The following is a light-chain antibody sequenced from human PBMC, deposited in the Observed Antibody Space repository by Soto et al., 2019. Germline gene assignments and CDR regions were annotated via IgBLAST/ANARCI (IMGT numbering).Light chain of an antibody. J-gene: IGLJ2*01. V-gene: IGLV2-8*01. CDR2: EIT. Sequence: QSALTQPPSASGSPGQSVTISCTGTSSDVGGYAYVSWYQHHPGKAPKLLIYEITKRPSGVPDRFSGSKSGNTGSLTVSGLQAEDEADYYCSSYAGSNVVFGGGTKLTVL. CDR3: SSYAGSNVV. CDR1: SSDVGGYAY.